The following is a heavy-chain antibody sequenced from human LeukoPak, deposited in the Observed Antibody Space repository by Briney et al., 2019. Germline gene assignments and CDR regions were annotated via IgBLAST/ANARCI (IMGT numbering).Heavy chain of an antibody. CDR1: GHTFSNYW. CDR3: ASPSTIYRNDALDI. CDR2: VYPDDSDV. Sequence: PGESLEISCKASGHTFSNYWIGWVRQMPGKGLEWMGIVYPDDSDVRYSPSFEGQVTIAADKSISTAYLQWRSLEASDTAMYYCASPSTIYRNDALDIWGQGTMVTVSS. D-gene: IGHD1-26*01. J-gene: IGHJ3*02. V-gene: IGHV5-51*01.